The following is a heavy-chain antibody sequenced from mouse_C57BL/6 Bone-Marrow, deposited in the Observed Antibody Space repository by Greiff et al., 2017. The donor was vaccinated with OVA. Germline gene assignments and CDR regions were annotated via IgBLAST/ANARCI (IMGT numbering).Heavy chain of an antibody. V-gene: IGHV14-1*01. J-gene: IGHJ1*03. CDR3: TTADGYPWYFDV. CDR2: IDPEDGDT. D-gene: IGHD2-3*01. Sequence: VQLQQSGAELVRPGASVKLSCTASGFNIKDYYMHWVKQRPEQGLEWIGRIDPEDGDTEYAPKFQGKATMTADTSSNTAYLQLSSLTSEDTAGYYCTTADGYPWYFDVWGTGTTVTVAS. CDR1: GFNIKDYY.